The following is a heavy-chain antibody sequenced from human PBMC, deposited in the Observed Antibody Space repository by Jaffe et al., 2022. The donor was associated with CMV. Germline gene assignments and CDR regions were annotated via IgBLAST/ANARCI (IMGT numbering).Heavy chain of an antibody. CDR3: ARVVYTANF. V-gene: IGHV3-7*03. J-gene: IGHJ4*02. CDR2: IKYDGSEK. CDR1: GFSFGDHW. Sequence: EVQLVESGGGLVQPGGSLSLSCAASGFSFGDHWMSWVRQAPGKGLEWVANIKYDGSEKNYVDSVKGRFTISRDNAKNSLFLQMTSLRAEDTAVYFCARVVYTANFWGQGTLVTVSS. D-gene: IGHD1-20*01.